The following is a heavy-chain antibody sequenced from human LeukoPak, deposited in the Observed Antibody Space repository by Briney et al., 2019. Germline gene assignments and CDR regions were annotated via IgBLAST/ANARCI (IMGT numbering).Heavy chain of an antibody. CDR2: LKPDSGDT. D-gene: IGHD2/OR15-2a*01. Sequence: ASVKVSCKASGYTFTAYSIHWVRQAPGQRLEWMGWLKPDSGDTNYAPKFQGRVTMTRDMSITTAYMELTGLNSDDTALYYCAICDIFYGFDPWGQGTLVTVSS. V-gene: IGHV1-2*02. J-gene: IGHJ5*02. CDR3: AICDIFYGFDP. CDR1: GYTFTAYS.